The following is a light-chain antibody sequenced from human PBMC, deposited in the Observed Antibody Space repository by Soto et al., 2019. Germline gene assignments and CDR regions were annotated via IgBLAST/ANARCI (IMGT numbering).Light chain of an antibody. Sequence: QSVLTQPPSASGTPGQRVTISCSGSSSNIGSNYVSWYQQLPGTAPKLLIYSNSRRPSGVPDRFSGSKSTTSASLAISGLRSEDEAYYYCAAWDDSLSGRVFGGGTKLTVL. CDR2: SNS. V-gene: IGLV1-47*02. CDR1: SSNIGSNY. J-gene: IGLJ3*02. CDR3: AAWDDSLSGRV.